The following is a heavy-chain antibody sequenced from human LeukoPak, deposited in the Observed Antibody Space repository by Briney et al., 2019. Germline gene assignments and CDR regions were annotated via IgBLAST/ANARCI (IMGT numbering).Heavy chain of an antibody. D-gene: IGHD2-21*02. CDR3: ARDMGGGDCCIHDAFEI. CDR1: GFTFSSYA. J-gene: IGHJ3*02. Sequence: PGGSLRLSCAASGFTFSSYAMNWVRQAPGKGLEWVSAISGSGGSTYYADSVKGRFTISRDNSKNTVYLQMNSLRAEDTAVYYCARDMGGGDCCIHDAFEIWGQGTMVTVTS. V-gene: IGHV3-23*01. CDR2: ISGSGGST.